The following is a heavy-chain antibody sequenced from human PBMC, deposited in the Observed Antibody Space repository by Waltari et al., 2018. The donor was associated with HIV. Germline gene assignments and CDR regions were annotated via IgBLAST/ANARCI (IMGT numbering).Heavy chain of an antibody. V-gene: IGHV3-9*01. Sequence: EVQLVESGGGLVQPGRSLRLSCAASGFTFDDYAMHWVRQAPGKCLESVSGIIWNSVSIGYADSVKGRFTISRANAKNALYLQMNSLRAEDTALYYCAKVQTLYWYFDLWGRGTLVTVSS. CDR2: IIWNSVSI. CDR3: AKVQTLYWYFDL. CDR1: GFTFDDYA. J-gene: IGHJ2*01.